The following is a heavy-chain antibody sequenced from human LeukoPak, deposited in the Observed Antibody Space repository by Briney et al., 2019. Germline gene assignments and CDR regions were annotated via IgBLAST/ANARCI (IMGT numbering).Heavy chain of an antibody. CDR2: IYSGGST. D-gene: IGHD3-10*01. Sequence: GGSLRLSCAASGFTVSSNYMSWVRQAPGKGLEWVSVIYSGGSTYYADSVKGRFTISRDNSKNTLYLQMNSLRAEDTAVYYCAREGRPYYFDYWGQGTLVTVSS. V-gene: IGHV3-53*05. CDR3: AREGRPYYFDY. CDR1: GFTVSSNY. J-gene: IGHJ4*02.